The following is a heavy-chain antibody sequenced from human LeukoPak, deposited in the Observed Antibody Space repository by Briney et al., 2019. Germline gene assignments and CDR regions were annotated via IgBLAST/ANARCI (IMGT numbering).Heavy chain of an antibody. CDR2: VYNSGST. V-gene: IGHV4-4*07. CDR3: VRKDGDY. J-gene: IGHJ4*02. CDR1: GASISSYF. Sequence: SETLSLTCTVSGASISSYFWSWIRQPAGKGLEWIGRVYNSGSTNYNPSLKSRVTMSLDTSENQLYLNLRYVTAADTAIYYCVRKDGDYWGQGTLVTVSS.